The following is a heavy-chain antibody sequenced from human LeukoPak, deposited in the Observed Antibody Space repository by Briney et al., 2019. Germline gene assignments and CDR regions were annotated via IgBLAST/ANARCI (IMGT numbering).Heavy chain of an antibody. CDR2: ISTDNGNT. V-gene: IGHV1-18*01. J-gene: IGHJ4*02. D-gene: IGHD6-19*01. CDR1: GGTFSSYA. Sequence: ASVKVSCKASGGTFSSYAISWVRQAPGQGLEWMGWISTDNGNTNYAQKLQDRVTMTTDRSTNTAYMELRSLRSDDTAVYYCARDLRSPRGCPGNYWGQGTLVTVSS. CDR3: ARDLRSPRGCPGNY.